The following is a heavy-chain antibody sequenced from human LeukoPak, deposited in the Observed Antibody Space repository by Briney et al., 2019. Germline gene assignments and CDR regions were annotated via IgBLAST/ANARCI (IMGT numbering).Heavy chain of an antibody. CDR2: IKQDGSEK. D-gene: IGHD1-26*01. V-gene: IGHV3-7*01. CDR3: ARDEEGGTSYFDY. J-gene: IGHJ4*02. Sequence: GGSLRLSCAASGFTFSSYWMSWFRQAPGKGLGWVANIKQDGSEKYYVDSVKGRFTISRDNAKNSLYLQMNSLRAEDTAVYYCARDEEGGTSYFDYWGQGTLVTVSS. CDR1: GFTFSSYW.